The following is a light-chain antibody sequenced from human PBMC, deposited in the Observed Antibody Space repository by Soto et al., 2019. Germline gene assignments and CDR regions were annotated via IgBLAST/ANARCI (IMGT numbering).Light chain of an antibody. CDR2: DVS. CDR3: CSYAGNGVV. Sequence: QSALTQPRSVSGSPGQSVTISCTGTSSDVGGYNYVSWYQQHPGKAPKLMIYDVSKRPSGVPDRFSGSKSGNTASLTISGLQAEDEADYYCCSYAGNGVVFGGGTKLTVL. V-gene: IGLV2-11*01. J-gene: IGLJ2*01. CDR1: SSDVGGYNY.